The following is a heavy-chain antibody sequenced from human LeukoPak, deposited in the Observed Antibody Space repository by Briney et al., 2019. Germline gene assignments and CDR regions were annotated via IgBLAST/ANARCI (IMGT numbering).Heavy chain of an antibody. Sequence: SETLSLPCAVYGGSFSGYYWSWLRQPPGKGLEWVGEKNHNGSNKPNPSLKSRVTISVDTSKNQFSLKLNSVTAADTAVYYCAKSNGYGLVDIWGQGTMVTVSS. D-gene: IGHD3-10*01. V-gene: IGHV4-34*01. CDR1: GGSFSGYY. CDR2: KNHNGSN. J-gene: IGHJ3*02. CDR3: AKSNGYGLVDI.